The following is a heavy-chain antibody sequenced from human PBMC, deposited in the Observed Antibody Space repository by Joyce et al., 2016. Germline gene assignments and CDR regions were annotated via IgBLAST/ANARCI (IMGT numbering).Heavy chain of an antibody. CDR3: ARGRQALRYFDWMVLDF. D-gene: IGHD3-9*01. Sequence: QVQLVESGGRVVQPGRSLRLSCASSGSSLSNSGMHWVRQAPGKGLEWVAGIWFDGNNDYYTDSVKGRFTISRDSSENKVHLQMDSLRAEDTAVYYCARGRQALRYFDWMVLDFWGQGTLVTVSS. V-gene: IGHV3-33*01. CDR2: IWFDGNND. CDR1: GSSLSNSG. J-gene: IGHJ4*02.